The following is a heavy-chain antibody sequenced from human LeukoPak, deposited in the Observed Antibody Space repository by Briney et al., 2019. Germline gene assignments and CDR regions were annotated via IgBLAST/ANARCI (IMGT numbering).Heavy chain of an antibody. J-gene: IGHJ4*02. D-gene: IGHD3-9*01. CDR3: ARGGEVGRYFDWLFPWTDY. CDR2: ISAYNGNT. V-gene: IGHV1-18*01. CDR1: GYTFTSYG. Sequence: GASVKVSCKASGYTFTSYGISWVRPAPGQGLEWMGWISAYNGNTNYAQKLQGRVTMTTDTSTSTAYMELRSLRSDDTAVYYCARGGEVGRYFDWLFPWTDYWGQGTLVTVSS.